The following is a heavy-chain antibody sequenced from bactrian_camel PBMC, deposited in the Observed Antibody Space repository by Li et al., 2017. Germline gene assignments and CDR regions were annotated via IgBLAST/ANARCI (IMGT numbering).Heavy chain of an antibody. V-gene: IGHV3S53*01. CDR2: IDSDENS. CDR1: GYSYSAYC. Sequence: HVQLVESGGGSVQPGGSLTLSCVVSGYSYSAYCMGWFKERERVAAIDSDENSVYADSVKGRFTIYRDNAGDTIYLQMTNLKPNDTGVYVCAKVPPPYCAGLVVNPWVVATVGNRGQGTQVTVS. CDR3: AKVPPPYCAGLVVNPWVVATVGN. D-gene: IGHD1*01. J-gene: IGHJ4*01.